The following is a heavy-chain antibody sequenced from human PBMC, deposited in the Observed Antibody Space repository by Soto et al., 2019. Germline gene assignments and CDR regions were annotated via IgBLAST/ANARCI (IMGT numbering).Heavy chain of an antibody. CDR2: IYWDDDK. CDR3: IQSRCGGDCLQSYASHYYYGMDV. D-gene: IGHD2-21*02. V-gene: IGHV2-5*02. CDR1: GFSLSTSGVG. J-gene: IGHJ6*02. Sequence: QITLKESGPTLVKPTQTRTLTCTFSGFSLSTSGVGVGWIRQPPGKALEWLALIYWDDDKRYSPSLRSRLTTSKDTSKNQLVLTMTHMDPVDTATYYCIQSRCGGDCLQSYASHYYYGMDVWGQGTTVTVSS.